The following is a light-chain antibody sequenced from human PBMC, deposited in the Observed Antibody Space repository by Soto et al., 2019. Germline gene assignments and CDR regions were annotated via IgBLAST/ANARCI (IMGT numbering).Light chain of an antibody. CDR1: SPDL. V-gene: IGLV2-23*01. CDR2: EDT. J-gene: IGLJ2*01. CDR3: SSDSPTGVRL. Sequence: QSALTQPASVSGSPGQSITISCTGSPDLVSWYQQHPGSAPKLLIDEDTKRPSAVSERFSGSRSGNTASLTISGLQADDEADYYCSSDSPTGVRLFGGGTKLT.